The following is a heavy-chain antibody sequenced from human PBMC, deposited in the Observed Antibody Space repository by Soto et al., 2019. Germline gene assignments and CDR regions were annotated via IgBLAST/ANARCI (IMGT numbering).Heavy chain of an antibody. Sequence: GGSLRLSCASSGFTFTNYAMHWVRQAPGKGPEYVSSISSSGGSIYYADSVKGRFTISRDNSKNTLYLQMGSLRVEDMAVYYCARKGSEGTYDYWGQGTLVTVSS. CDR1: GFTFTNYA. CDR3: ARKGSEGTYDY. V-gene: IGHV3-64*02. CDR2: ISSSGGSI. J-gene: IGHJ4*02.